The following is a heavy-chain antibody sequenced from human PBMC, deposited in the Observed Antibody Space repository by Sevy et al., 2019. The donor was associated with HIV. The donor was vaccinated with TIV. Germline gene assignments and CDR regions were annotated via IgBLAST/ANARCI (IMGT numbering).Heavy chain of an antibody. J-gene: IGHJ4*01. V-gene: IGHV3-74*01. Sequence: GGSLRLSCAASGFTFSSYWMHWVRQAPGKGLVWVSRINSDGTNTNYADSVKGRFTISRDNAKNTLYLQMNSLRAEDTAVYYCARVATGMGQQIDYWGHGTLVTVSS. CDR1: GFTFSSYW. D-gene: IGHD3-9*01. CDR2: INSDGTNT. CDR3: ARVATGMGQQIDY.